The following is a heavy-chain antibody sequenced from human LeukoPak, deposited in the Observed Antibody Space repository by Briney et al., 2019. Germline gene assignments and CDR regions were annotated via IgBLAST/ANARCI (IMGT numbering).Heavy chain of an antibody. Sequence: GGSLRLSCAASGFTFSSYWMSWVRQAPGKGLEWVANIKQDGSDKYYVDSVKGRFTISRDNAKNSLYLQMNSLRAEDTAVYYCARDTGSGDAFDIWGQGQWSPSLQ. CDR3: ARDTGSGDAFDI. D-gene: IGHD2-15*01. V-gene: IGHV3-7*01. CDR1: GFTFSSYW. J-gene: IGHJ3*02. CDR2: IKQDGSDK.